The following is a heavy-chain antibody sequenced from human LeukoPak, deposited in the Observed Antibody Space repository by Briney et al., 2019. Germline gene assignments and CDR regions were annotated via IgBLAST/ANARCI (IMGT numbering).Heavy chain of an antibody. CDR1: GYTFAGYY. V-gene: IGHV1-2*02. Sequence: ASVKVSCKASGYTFAGYYMHWLRQAPGQGLEWMGWINPNSGGTNYAQKFQGRVTMTRDTSISTAYMELSRLRSDDTAVYYCARGVTHDDYYDISGYYYAQSKPFDYWGQGTLVTVSS. CDR3: ARGVTHDDYYDISGYYYAQSKPFDY. D-gene: IGHD3-22*01. CDR2: INPNSGGT. J-gene: IGHJ4*02.